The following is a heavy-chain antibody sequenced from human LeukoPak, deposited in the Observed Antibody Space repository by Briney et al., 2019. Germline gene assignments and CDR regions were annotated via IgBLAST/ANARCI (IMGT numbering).Heavy chain of an antibody. J-gene: IGHJ4*02. V-gene: IGHV3-7*01. CDR3: VRDYRGGWNDY. CDR1: GFTFTKHW. CDR2: IREDGNEK. Sequence: GGFLRLSCAATGFTFTKHWMSWVRQTIGKGLECVAKIREDGNEKHYVDSVKGRFTISRDNAKNSLFLQMNNLRVDDTAVYYCVRDYRGGWNDYWGQGTLVTVSS. D-gene: IGHD1-26*01.